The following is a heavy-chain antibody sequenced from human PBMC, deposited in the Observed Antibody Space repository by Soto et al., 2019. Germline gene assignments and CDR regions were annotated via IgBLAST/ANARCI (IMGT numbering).Heavy chain of an antibody. V-gene: IGHV3-13*05. J-gene: IGHJ4*02. D-gene: IGHD3-10*01. CDR3: ARGRGGSTILDY. CDR2: IDTTGDP. CDR1: GFTFSSYD. Sequence: VGSLRLSCAASGFTFSSYDIHWVRQATGKGLEWASAIDTTGDPFYPGSVKGRFTVSRENAKNSLYLQMDSLRAGDTAVYYCARGRGGSTILDYWGQGTLVTVSS.